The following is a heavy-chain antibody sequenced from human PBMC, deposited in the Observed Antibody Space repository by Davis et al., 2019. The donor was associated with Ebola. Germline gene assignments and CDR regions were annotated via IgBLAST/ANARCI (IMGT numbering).Heavy chain of an antibody. CDR3: ARVPVAGTYFQH. J-gene: IGHJ1*01. D-gene: IGHD6-19*01. CDR2: ISSSSSYI. CDR1: GFTFSSSS. V-gene: IGHV3-21*01. Sequence: GESLKISCAASGFTFSSSSMNWVRQAPGKGLEWVSSISSSSSYIYYADSVKGRFTISRDNAKNSLYLQMNSLRAEDTAVYYCARVPVAGTYFQHWGQGTLVTVSS.